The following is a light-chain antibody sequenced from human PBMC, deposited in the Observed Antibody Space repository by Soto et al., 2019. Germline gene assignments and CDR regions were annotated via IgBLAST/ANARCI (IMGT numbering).Light chain of an antibody. V-gene: IGKV3-20*01. CDR2: GAS. CDR1: QSVSSSY. J-gene: IGKJ4*01. CDR3: QQYGSSLLT. Sequence: EIVLTQSPGTLSLSPGERATLSCRASQSVSSSYVAWYQQKPGQAPRLLIYGASIRATGIPDRFSGSGSGTDFTLTISRLEPEDFAVYYCQQYGSSLLTFGGGTKVEIK.